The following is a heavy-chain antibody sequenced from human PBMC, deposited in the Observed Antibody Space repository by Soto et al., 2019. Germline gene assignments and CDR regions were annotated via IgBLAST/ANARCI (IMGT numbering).Heavy chain of an antibody. D-gene: IGHD3-22*01. CDR1: GYSFTSYW. Sequence: GESLTISFKGSGYSFTSYWISWVRQMPGKGLEWMGRIDPSDSYTNYSPSFQGHVTISVTKSITTVFLQWSSLRASDTAMYYCARQIYDSDTGPNFQYYFDSWGQGTPVTVSS. CDR3: ARQIYDSDTGPNFQYYFDS. CDR2: IDPSDSYT. J-gene: IGHJ4*02. V-gene: IGHV5-10-1*01.